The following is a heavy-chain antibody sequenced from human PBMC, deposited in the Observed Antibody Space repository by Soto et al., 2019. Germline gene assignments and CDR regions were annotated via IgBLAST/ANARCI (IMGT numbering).Heavy chain of an antibody. V-gene: IGHV4-59*12. CDR2: IYYSGST. CDR1: GGTIRSDY. D-gene: IGHD6-13*01. CDR3: ARERPDGSRLDP. Sequence: LSLTCSVSGGTIRSDYWSWIRQPPGKRLEWIGYIYYSGSTNYNPSLKSRVTISVDTSKNQFSLKLSSVTAADTAVYYCARERPDGSRLDPWGQGTLVTVSS. J-gene: IGHJ5*02.